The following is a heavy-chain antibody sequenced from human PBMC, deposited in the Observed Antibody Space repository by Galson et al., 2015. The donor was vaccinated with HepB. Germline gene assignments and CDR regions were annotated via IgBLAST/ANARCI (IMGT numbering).Heavy chain of an antibody. CDR1: GGSFSGYY. CDR2: INHSGST. CDR3: ARGRGYDILTGPNKAFMDV. J-gene: IGHJ6*02. D-gene: IGHD3-9*01. Sequence: ETLSLTCAVYGGSFSGYYWNWIRQPPGKGLEWIGEINHSGSTNYNPSLKSRVTISVDTSKNQFSLKLSSVTAADTAVYYCARGRGYDILTGPNKAFMDVWGQGTTVTVSS. V-gene: IGHV4-34*01.